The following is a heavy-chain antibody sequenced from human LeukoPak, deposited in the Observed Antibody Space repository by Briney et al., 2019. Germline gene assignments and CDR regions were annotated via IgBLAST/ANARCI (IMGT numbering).Heavy chain of an antibody. CDR3: ATPSGSHDAFDI. Sequence: ASVKVSCKVSGYTLTELSMHWVRQAPGKGLEWMGGFDPEDGETIYAQKFQGRVTMTEDTPTDTAYMELSSLRSEDTAVYYCATPSGSHDAFDIWGQGTMVTVSS. CDR1: GYTLTELS. D-gene: IGHD1-26*01. V-gene: IGHV1-24*01. CDR2: FDPEDGET. J-gene: IGHJ3*02.